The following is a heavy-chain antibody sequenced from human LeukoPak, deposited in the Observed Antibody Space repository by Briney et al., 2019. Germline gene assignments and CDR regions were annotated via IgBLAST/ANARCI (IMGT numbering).Heavy chain of an antibody. CDR2: ISHDGNLK. CDR3: SLGMGSTWYGNNFDY. Sequence: GGSLRLSCAASGFTFSTYGMHWVRQAPGKGLEWVAVISHDGNLKYYADSVRGRFTISRDNSKSTLYLQMNSLGAEDTAVYYCSLGMGSTWYGNNFDYWGQGTLVTVSS. CDR1: GFTFSTYG. J-gene: IGHJ4*02. D-gene: IGHD6-13*01. V-gene: IGHV3-30*03.